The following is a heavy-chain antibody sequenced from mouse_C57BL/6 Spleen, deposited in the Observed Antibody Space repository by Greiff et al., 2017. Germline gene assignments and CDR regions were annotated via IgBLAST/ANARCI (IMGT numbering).Heavy chain of an antibody. Sequence: VMLVESGPGLVAPSQSLSFTCTASGFSLTSYGVHWVRQPPGKGLEWLVVIWSDGSTTYNSALKSRLSISKDNSKSQVFLKMNSLQTDDTAMYYCARHGGYYGYFDYWGQGTTLTVSS. V-gene: IGHV2-6-1*01. J-gene: IGHJ2*01. CDR1: GFSLTSYG. CDR3: ARHGGYYGYFDY. CDR2: IWSDGST. D-gene: IGHD2-3*01.